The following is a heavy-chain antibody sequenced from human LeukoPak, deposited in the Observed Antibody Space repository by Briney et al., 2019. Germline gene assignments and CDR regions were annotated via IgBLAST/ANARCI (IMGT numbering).Heavy chain of an antibody. CDR3: ARARYCSSTSCSNFDY. Sequence: WASVKVSCKASGYTFTGYYMHWVRQAPGQGLEWMGWINPNSGGTNYAQKFQGRVTMTRDTSISTAYMELSRPRSDDTAVYYCARARYCSSTSCSNFDYWGQGTLVTVSS. D-gene: IGHD2-2*01. J-gene: IGHJ4*02. V-gene: IGHV1-2*02. CDR2: INPNSGGT. CDR1: GYTFTGYY.